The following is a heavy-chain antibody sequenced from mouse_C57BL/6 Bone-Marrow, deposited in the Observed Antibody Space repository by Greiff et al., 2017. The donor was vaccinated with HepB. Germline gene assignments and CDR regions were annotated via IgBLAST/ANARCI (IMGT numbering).Heavy chain of an antibody. J-gene: IGHJ3*01. CDR2: IDPNSGGT. V-gene: IGHV1-72*01. CDR3: ARDYCGSSAWFAY. Sequence: QVQLQQPGAELVKPGASVKLSCKASGYTFTSYWMHWVKQRPGRGFEWIGRIDPNSGGTKYNEKFKSKATLTVDKPSSTAYMQLSSLTSEDSAVYYCARDYCGSSAWFAYWGQGTLVTVSA. CDR1: GYTFTSYW. D-gene: IGHD1-1*01.